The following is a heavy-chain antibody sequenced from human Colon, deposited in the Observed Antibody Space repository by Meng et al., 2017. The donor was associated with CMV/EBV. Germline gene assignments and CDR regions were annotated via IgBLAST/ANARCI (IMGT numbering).Heavy chain of an antibody. D-gene: IGHD1-26*01. V-gene: IGHV1-18*01. Sequence: HVQLVQSGAEVHKPGASVKVSCKASGYTFTRYGINWVRQAPGQGLEWMGWISVFNGDTNYAQKFQGRVTMTTDTSTSTVYMELRSLRSDDTAVYYCVRESQSGSYIYLQHWGQGTLVTVSS. J-gene: IGHJ1*01. CDR3: VRESQSGSYIYLQH. CDR1: GYTFTRYG. CDR2: ISVFNGDT.